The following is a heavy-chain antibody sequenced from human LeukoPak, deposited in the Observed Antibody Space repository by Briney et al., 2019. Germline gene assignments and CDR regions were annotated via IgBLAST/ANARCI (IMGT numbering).Heavy chain of an antibody. D-gene: IGHD1-14*01. Sequence: GGSMRLSCVGSGFNFNAYAMSCVRQAPGQGLEWVSATDASGSDTYYTDSVKGRFTISRDNSKNTVYLQMNSLRVEDTAVYYCADYRKPQGLDYWGQGTLVTVSS. V-gene: IGHV3-23*01. CDR1: GFNFNAYA. CDR2: TDASGSDT. CDR3: ADYRKPQGLDY. J-gene: IGHJ4*02.